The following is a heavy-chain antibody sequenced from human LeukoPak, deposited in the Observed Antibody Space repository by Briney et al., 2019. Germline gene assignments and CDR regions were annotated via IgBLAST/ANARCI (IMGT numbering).Heavy chain of an antibody. J-gene: IGHJ4*02. Sequence: GGSLILSCTASGFSFSSYWMSWVRQAPGKGLEWVANIKQDGSDKYYVDSVKGRFTISRDNAKNSLYLQMNSLRAEDSALYYCARASAVAGTRDYWGQGTLVTVSS. D-gene: IGHD6-19*01. CDR1: GFSFSSYW. CDR3: ARASAVAGTRDY. V-gene: IGHV3-7*01. CDR2: IKQDGSDK.